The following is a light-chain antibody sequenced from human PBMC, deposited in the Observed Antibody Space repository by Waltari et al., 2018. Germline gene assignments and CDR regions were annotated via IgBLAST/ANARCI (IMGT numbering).Light chain of an antibody. J-gene: IGKJ5*01. CDR2: GAS. V-gene: IGKV3-20*01. CDR3: QQYGSSPIT. CDR1: QSVSSSY. Sequence: EIVLTQSPGTLSLSTGARATLSCRASQSVSSSYLAWYQQKPGQAPSLLIYGASSRATGIPDRFSGSRSGTDFTLTIRRLEPEDFAVYYCQQYGSSPITFGQGTRLEIK.